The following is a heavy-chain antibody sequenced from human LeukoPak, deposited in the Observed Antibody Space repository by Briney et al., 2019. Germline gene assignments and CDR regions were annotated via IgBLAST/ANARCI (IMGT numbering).Heavy chain of an antibody. CDR1: GYSFTSYW. V-gene: IGHV5-51*01. CDR2: IYPGDSDT. D-gene: IGHD2-21*01. CDR3: GRIAAHYYYYMDV. Sequence: GESLKISCKGSGYSFTSYWIGWVRQMPGKGLEWMGIIYPGDSDTRYSPSFQGQVTISADKSISTAYLQWSSLKASDTAMYYCGRIAAHYYYYMDVWGKGTTVTVSS. J-gene: IGHJ6*03.